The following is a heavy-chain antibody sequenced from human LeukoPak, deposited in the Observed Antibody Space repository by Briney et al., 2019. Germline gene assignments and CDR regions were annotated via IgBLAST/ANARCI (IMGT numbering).Heavy chain of an antibody. CDR1: GGSFSGYY. Sequence: SETLSLTCAVYGGSFSGYYWNWIRQPPGKGLEWIGEINHSGSTNYNPSLTSRVTVSLDTSKNQFSLKLSSVTAADRAVYYCARGRAYFDWGQGTLVTVSS. CDR2: INHSGST. CDR3: ARGRAYFD. J-gene: IGHJ4*02. V-gene: IGHV4-34*01. D-gene: IGHD3-9*01.